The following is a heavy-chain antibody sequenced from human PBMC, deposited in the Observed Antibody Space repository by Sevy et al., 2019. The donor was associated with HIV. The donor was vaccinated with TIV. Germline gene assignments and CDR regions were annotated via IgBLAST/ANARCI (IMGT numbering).Heavy chain of an antibody. D-gene: IGHD3-22*01. Sequence: GGSLRLSCAASGFTFSSYSMNWVRQAPGKGLEWVSYISSSSSTIYYADSVKGRFTISRDNAKNSLYLQMNSLRAEGTAVYYCARDIYYDSSGYGYWGQGTLVTVSS. CDR3: ARDIYYDSSGYGY. CDR2: ISSSSSTI. V-gene: IGHV3-48*01. CDR1: GFTFSSYS. J-gene: IGHJ4*02.